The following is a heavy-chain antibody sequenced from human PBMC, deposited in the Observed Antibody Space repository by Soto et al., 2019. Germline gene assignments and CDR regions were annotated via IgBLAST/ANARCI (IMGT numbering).Heavy chain of an antibody. V-gene: IGHV1-46*01. Sequence: ASVKVSCKASGYTFTSYYMHWVRQAPGQGLEWMGIINPSGGSTSYAQKFQGRVTMTRDTSTSTVYMELSSLRSEDTAVYYCAVWFGETSEGYGMDVWGQGTTVTVSS. CDR3: AVWFGETSEGYGMDV. D-gene: IGHD3-10*01. CDR1: GYTFTSYY. CDR2: INPSGGST. J-gene: IGHJ6*02.